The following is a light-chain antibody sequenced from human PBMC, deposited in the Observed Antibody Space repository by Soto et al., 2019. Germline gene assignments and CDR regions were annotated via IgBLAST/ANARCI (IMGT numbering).Light chain of an antibody. CDR2: AAS. J-gene: IGKJ4*01. V-gene: IGKV1-12*01. CDR1: QTISSW. CDR3: QQANSFPLT. Sequence: DIQMTQSPSTLSASVGDRFTITCQASQTISSWLAWYQQQPGKAPKLLIYAASTLESGVSSRFSGSGSGTDFTLTISSLQPEDFAIYYCQQANSFPLTFGGGTKVDIK.